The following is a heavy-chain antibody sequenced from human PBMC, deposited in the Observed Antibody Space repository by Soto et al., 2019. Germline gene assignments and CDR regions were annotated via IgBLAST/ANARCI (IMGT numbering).Heavy chain of an antibody. CDR3: ARHYTMVRGVIMYYFDY. Sequence: QVQLQESGPGLVKPSETLSLTCTVSGGSISSYYWSWIRQPPGKGLEWIGYIYYSGSTNYNPSLKSQVTISVDTSKNQFSLKLSSVTAADTAVYYCARHYTMVRGVIMYYFDYWGQGTLVTVSS. V-gene: IGHV4-59*08. D-gene: IGHD3-10*01. J-gene: IGHJ4*02. CDR2: IYYSGST. CDR1: GGSISSYY.